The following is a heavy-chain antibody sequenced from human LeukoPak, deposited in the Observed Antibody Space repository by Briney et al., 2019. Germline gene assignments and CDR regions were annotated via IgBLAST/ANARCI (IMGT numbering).Heavy chain of an antibody. CDR3: ARRSRSDFWSGYYLTSFDS. CDR2: IYPGDSDT. J-gene: IGHJ4*02. CDR1: GYSFTSYW. Sequence: GESLKISCKGSGYSFTSYWIGWVRQMPGKGLEWMGIIYPGDSDTRYSPSFQGQVTISADKSISTAYLQWSSLKASDTAMYYCARRSRSDFWSGYYLTSFDSWGQGTLVTVSS. V-gene: IGHV5-51*01. D-gene: IGHD3-3*01.